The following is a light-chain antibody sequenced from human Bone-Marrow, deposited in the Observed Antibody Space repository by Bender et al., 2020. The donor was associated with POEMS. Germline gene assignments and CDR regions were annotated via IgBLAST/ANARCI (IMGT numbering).Light chain of an antibody. J-gene: IGLJ2*01. Sequence: SYELTQPPSLSVSPGQTATITCSGDKLGDKYVFWYQQKSGQPPVLVIHEGNEGPSGIPERFSGSNSGNMATLTITMVEAGDEADYFCQVWQNSDHFVVFGGGTKLTVL. CDR1: KLGDKY. CDR2: EGN. CDR3: QVWQNSDHFVV. V-gene: IGLV3-1*01.